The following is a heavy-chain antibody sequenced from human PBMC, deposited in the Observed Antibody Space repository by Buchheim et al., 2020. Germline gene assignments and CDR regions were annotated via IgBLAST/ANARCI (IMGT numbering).Heavy chain of an antibody. V-gene: IGHV4-59*01. Sequence: QVQLQESGPGLVKPSETLSLTCTVSGGSISSYYWSWIRQPPGKGLEWIGYIYYSGSTNYNPSLKSRVTISVDTSKNQFSLKLSSVTAADTAVYYCARVTGTTGPHYYYSMDVWGQGTT. CDR2: IYYSGST. D-gene: IGHD1-7*01. CDR1: GGSISSYY. J-gene: IGHJ6*02. CDR3: ARVTGTTGPHYYYSMDV.